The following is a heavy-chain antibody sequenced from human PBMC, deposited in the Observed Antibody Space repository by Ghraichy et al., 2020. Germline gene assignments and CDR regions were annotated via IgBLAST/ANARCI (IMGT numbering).Heavy chain of an antibody. CDR2: ISSSGSTI. J-gene: IGHJ4*02. V-gene: IGHV3-48*02. D-gene: IGHD3-16*02. CDR1: GFSFILYS. CDR3: ARGGNDYVWGNYRTRDVDY. Sequence: GGSLRLSCAASGFSFILYSMNWVRPAPGKGLEWVSYISSSGSTIYYAGSVKGRFTISRDNAKDSLFLLMNRLRDDDTAVYYCARGGNDYVWGNYRTRDVDYWGQGTLVTVSS.